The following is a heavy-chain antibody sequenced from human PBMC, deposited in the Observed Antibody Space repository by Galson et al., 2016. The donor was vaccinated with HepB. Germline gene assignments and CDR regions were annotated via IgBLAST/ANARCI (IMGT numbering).Heavy chain of an antibody. CDR3: ARRLCSSSSCYSGWLDP. CDR1: GYSFTNYW. D-gene: IGHD2-2*02. CDR2: IYPGDSDT. Sequence: QSGAEVTKPGESLKISCKGSGYSFTNYWIDWVRQMPGKGLEWVGFIYPGDSDTRYSPSFQGQVSISADKSMSTAYLQWSSLKASDTAIYYCARRLCSSSSCYSGWLDPWGQGTLVTVSS. J-gene: IGHJ5*02. V-gene: IGHV5-51*01.